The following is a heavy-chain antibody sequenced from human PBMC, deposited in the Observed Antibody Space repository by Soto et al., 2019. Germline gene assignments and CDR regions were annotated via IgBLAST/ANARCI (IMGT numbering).Heavy chain of an antibody. Sequence: ASVKVSCKASGYTFTSYGISWVRQAPGQGLEWMGWISAYNGNTNYAQKLQGRVTMTTDTSTSTAYMELRSLRSDDTAVYYCAKDPRILNWFDPWGQGTLVTVSS. V-gene: IGHV1-18*01. J-gene: IGHJ5*02. CDR3: AKDPRILNWFDP. CDR2: ISAYNGNT. CDR1: GYTFTSYG.